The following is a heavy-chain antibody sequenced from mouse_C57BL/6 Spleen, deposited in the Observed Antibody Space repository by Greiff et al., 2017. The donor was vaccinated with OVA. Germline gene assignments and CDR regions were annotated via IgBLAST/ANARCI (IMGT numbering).Heavy chain of an antibody. Sequence: VQLKESGPELVKPGASVKISCKASGYSFTDYNMNWVKQSNGKSLEWIGVINPNYGTTSYNQKFKGKATLTVDQSSSTAYMQLNSLTSEDSAVYYCARSYDYEAYWYFDVWGTGTTVTVSS. V-gene: IGHV1-39*01. CDR2: INPNYGTT. J-gene: IGHJ1*03. CDR1: GYSFTDYN. D-gene: IGHD2-4*01. CDR3: ARSYDYEAYWYFDV.